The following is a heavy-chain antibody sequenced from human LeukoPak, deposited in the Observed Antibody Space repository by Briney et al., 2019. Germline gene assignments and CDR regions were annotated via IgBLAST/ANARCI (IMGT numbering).Heavy chain of an antibody. Sequence: GGSLRLSCAASGFTFSSYSMNWVRQAPGKGLEWVSYISSSGSTIYYADSVKGRFTISRDNAKNSLYLQMNSLRAEDTAVYYCARDSGDYXXXGHDYWGQGTLVTVSS. V-gene: IGHV3-48*01. CDR3: ARDSGDYXXXGHDY. CDR2: ISSSGSTI. D-gene: IGHD3-22*01. CDR1: GFTFSSYS. J-gene: IGHJ4*02.